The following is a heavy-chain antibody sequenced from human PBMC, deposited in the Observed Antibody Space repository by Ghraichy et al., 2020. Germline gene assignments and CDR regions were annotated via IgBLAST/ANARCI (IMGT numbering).Heavy chain of an antibody. CDR1: GFTFSSYS. CDR3: AREYSSSCHAGGYYYGMDV. V-gene: IGHV3-21*01. CDR2: ISSSSSYI. J-gene: IGHJ6*02. D-gene: IGHD6-13*01. Sequence: LSLTCAASGFTFSSYSMNWVRQAPGKGLEWVSSISSSSSYIYYADSVKGRFTISRDNAKNSLYLQMNSLRAEDTAVYYCAREYSSSCHAGGYYYGMDVWGQGTTVTVSS.